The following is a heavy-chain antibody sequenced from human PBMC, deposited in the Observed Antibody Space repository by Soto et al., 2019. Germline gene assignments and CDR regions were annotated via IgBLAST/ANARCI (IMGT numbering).Heavy chain of an antibody. CDR2: ISGSGGST. CDR1: GFTFRNYA. CDR3: AKDWKERIEYWTFDC. V-gene: IGHV3-23*01. Sequence: PGESLRLSCVVSGFTFRNYAMSWVRQAPGKGLEWVSAISGSGGSTDYADSVKGRFTISRDNSKNTLYLQMNSLRAEDTAVYYCAKDWKERIEYWTFDCWGQGT. D-gene: IGHD2-8*01. J-gene: IGHJ4*02.